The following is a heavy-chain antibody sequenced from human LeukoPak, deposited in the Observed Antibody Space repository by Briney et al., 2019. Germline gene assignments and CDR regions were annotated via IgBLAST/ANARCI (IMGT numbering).Heavy chain of an antibody. CDR2: ISYDGSNE. CDR3: ARRGCSSTTCSIDY. Sequence: GGSLRLSCAASGFTFSSYALHWVRQAPGKGLEWVAIISYDGSNEYYADSVKGRFAISRDSSKNTLHLQMNSLGAEDTAVYYCARRGCSSTTCSIDYWGQGTLVTVSS. D-gene: IGHD2-2*01. CDR1: GFTFSSYA. J-gene: IGHJ4*02. V-gene: IGHV3-30*09.